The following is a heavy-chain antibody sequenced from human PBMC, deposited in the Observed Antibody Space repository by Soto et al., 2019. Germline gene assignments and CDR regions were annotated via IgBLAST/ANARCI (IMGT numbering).Heavy chain of an antibody. D-gene: IGHD6-13*01. V-gene: IGHV3-33*01. CDR2: IWNDGSNK. J-gene: IGHJ4*02. Sequence: QVQLVESGGAVFQPGGSLRLSCAASGFTFSSYGIHWVRQAPGKGLEWVAVIWNDGSNKYYADSVKGRFTISRDNSKNTLYLQMNSLRAEDTAVYYCARDLISADGTLPFRWGQGTLVTVSS. CDR1: GFTFSSYG. CDR3: ARDLISADGTLPFR.